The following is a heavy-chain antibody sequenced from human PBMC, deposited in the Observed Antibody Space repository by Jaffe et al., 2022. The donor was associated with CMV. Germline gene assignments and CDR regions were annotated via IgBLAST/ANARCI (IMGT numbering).Heavy chain of an antibody. V-gene: IGHV4-34*01. CDR3: ARGRYYDYVWGSYRHYYFDY. Sequence: QVQLQQWGAGLLKPSETLSLTCAVYGGSFSGYYWSWIRQPPGKGLEWIGEINHSGSTNYNPSLKSRVTISVDTSKNQFSLKLSSVTAADTAVYYCARGRYYDYVWGSYRHYYFDYWGQGTLVTVSS. J-gene: IGHJ4*02. D-gene: IGHD3-16*02. CDR1: GGSFSGYY. CDR2: INHSGST.